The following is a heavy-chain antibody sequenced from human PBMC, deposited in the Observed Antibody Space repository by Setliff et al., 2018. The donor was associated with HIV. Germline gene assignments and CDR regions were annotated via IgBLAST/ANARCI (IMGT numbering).Heavy chain of an antibody. D-gene: IGHD3-22*01. J-gene: IGHJ4*02. CDR2: ISSSSSYI. V-gene: IGHV3-11*06. Sequence: GGSLRLSCAASGFTFSDYYMSWIRQAPGKGLEWVSSISSSSSYIYYADSVKGRFTISRDNAKNSLYLQMNSLRAEDTAVYYCAVHYYDSSGYDYWGQGTLVTVSS. CDR3: AVHYYDSSGYDY. CDR1: GFTFSDYY.